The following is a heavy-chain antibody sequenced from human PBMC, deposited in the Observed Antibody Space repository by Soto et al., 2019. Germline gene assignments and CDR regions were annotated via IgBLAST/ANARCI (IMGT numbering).Heavy chain of an antibody. J-gene: IGHJ5*02. CDR1: GDSISSNFYY. V-gene: IGHV4-39*02. D-gene: IGHD5-18*01. CDR2: IHYSGTT. CDR3: ARDPGYSYGNT. Sequence: PSETLSLTCTVSGDSISSNFYYWAWIRQPPGKGLEWIGSIHYSGTTYYNPSLESRVTKSVDTTNNQFSLKLASLTAADTAVYYCARDPGYSYGNTWGQGTLVTVSS.